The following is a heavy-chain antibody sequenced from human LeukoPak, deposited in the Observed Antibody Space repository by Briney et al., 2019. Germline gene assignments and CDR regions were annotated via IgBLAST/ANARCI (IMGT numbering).Heavy chain of an antibody. CDR1: GGSISSSAYH. D-gene: IGHD5-24*01. V-gene: IGHV4-39*07. CDR3: AAELDRYKTFDQ. Sequence: SETLSLACTVSGGSISSSAYHWGWIRQPPGKGLEWIGEINHSGRAKYNPSLKSRVTISLETSNNAFSLKVSSVTAADTAVYYCAAELDRYKTFDQWGQGTLVTVSS. J-gene: IGHJ4*02. CDR2: INHSGRA.